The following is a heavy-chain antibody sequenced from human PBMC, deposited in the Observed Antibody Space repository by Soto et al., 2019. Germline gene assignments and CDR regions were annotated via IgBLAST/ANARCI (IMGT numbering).Heavy chain of an antibody. D-gene: IGHD2-21*02. Sequence: LVESWGGLVHPGGSLRLSCDGSGFRFSDHSMNWVRQAPGKGLQWISYISSNGAITYYADSVKGRFTVSRDNANNALFLQMNSLGDADPATYYCAIFPKGSVLTAWGQGARVTVSS. CDR1: GFRFSDHS. J-gene: IGHJ4*02. V-gene: IGHV3-48*02. CDR3: AIFPKGSVLTA. CDR2: ISSNGAIT.